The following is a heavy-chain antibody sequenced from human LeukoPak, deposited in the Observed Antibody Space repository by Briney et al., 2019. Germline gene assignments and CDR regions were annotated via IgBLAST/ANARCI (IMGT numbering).Heavy chain of an antibody. CDR2: ISSSSSYT. D-gene: IGHD2-2*01. CDR3: ARLLRAAAIPALDY. J-gene: IGHJ4*02. Sequence: AGSLRLSCAASGFTFSDYYMSWIRQAPGKGLEWVSYISSSSSYTNYADSVKGRFTISRDNAKNSLYLQMNSLRAEDTAVYYCARLLRAAAIPALDYWGQGTLVTVSS. CDR1: GFTFSDYY. V-gene: IGHV3-11*03.